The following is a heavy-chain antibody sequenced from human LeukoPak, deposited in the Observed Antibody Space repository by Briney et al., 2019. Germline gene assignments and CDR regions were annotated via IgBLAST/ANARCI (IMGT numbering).Heavy chain of an antibody. V-gene: IGHV4-59*08. CDR3: ARGRGGGDLGFYYGMDV. Sequence: SETLSFTCTVSGGSITTYYWSWLRHPPGNGLEWIGYIYYSGSTNYNPSLKSRVTISVDTSKNQFSLKLSSVTAADTAVYYCARGRGGGDLGFYYGMDVWGQGTTVTVSS. J-gene: IGHJ6*02. CDR1: GGSITTYY. D-gene: IGHD2-21*01. CDR2: IYYSGST.